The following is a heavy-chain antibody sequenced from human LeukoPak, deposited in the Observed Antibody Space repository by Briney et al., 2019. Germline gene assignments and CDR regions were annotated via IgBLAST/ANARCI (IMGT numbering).Heavy chain of an antibody. J-gene: IGHJ4*02. CDR3: ATAYHYATAD. V-gene: IGHV3-7*01. D-gene: IGHD3-22*01. CDR2: IKPDGSDK. CDR1: GFTFSSYG. Sequence: GRSLRLSCAASGFTFSSYGMHWVRQAPGKGLEWVANIKPDGSDKYYVDSVKGLFTISRDNAKNSLYLQMNSLRAEDTAVYYCATAYHYATADWGQGTLVTVSS.